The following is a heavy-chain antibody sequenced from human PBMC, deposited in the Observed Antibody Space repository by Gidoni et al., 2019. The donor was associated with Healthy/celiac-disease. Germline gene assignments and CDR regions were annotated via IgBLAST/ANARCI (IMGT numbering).Heavy chain of an antibody. CDR2: ISYDGSNK. Sequence: QVQLVESGGGVVQPGRSLRLYCAASGFTFSSYGMHWVRQAPGKGLEWVAVISYDGSNKYYADSVKGRFTISRDNSKNTLYLQMNSLRAEDTAVYYCATYPDVEMATIVSWGQGTLVTVSS. CDR1: GFTFSSYG. D-gene: IGHD5-12*01. V-gene: IGHV3-30*03. J-gene: IGHJ4*02. CDR3: ATYPDVEMATIVS.